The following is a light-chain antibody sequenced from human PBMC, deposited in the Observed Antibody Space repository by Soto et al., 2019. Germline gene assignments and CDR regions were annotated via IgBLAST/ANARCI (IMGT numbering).Light chain of an antibody. CDR3: QQRSNWPIT. V-gene: IGKV3-11*01. CDR1: QSVSSN. Sequence: TQSPSSLSASVGDRVTITCRASQSVSSNLAWYQQKPGQAPRLLIYGASTRATGIPARFSGSGSGTDFTLTISSLEPEDFAVYYCQQRSNWPITFGQGTRLEIK. J-gene: IGKJ5*01. CDR2: GAS.